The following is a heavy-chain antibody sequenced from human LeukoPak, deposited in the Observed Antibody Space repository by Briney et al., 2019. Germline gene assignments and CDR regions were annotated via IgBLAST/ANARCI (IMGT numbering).Heavy chain of an antibody. CDR1: GFTFSNYW. J-gene: IGHJ3*01. CDR2: IKDDGSEK. CDR3: AREGLWVGLDSGKTRQAYWES. Sequence: PGGSLRLSCAASGFTFSNYWMSWVRQAPGKGLKWVANIKDDGSEKYYADSVKGRFTISRDNAKNSLNLQMNSLRAEDTAVYYCAREGLWVGLDSGKTRQAYWESWGQGTMVTVSS. D-gene: IGHD2-21*01. V-gene: IGHV3-7*04.